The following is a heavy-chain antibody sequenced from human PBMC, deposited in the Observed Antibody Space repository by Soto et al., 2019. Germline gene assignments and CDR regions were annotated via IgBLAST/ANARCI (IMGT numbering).Heavy chain of an antibody. CDR3: AREKGDFWSGYYAYYYYYGMDV. J-gene: IGHJ6*02. Sequence: QVQLVESGGGVVQPGRSLRLSCAASGFTFRSYAMHWVRQAPGKGLEWVAAISYDGSNKYYADSVKGRFTISRDNSKNTLYLQMNSLRAEDTAVYYCAREKGDFWSGYYAYYYYYGMDVWGQGTTVTVSS. CDR2: ISYDGSNK. D-gene: IGHD3-3*01. V-gene: IGHV3-30-3*01. CDR1: GFTFRSYA.